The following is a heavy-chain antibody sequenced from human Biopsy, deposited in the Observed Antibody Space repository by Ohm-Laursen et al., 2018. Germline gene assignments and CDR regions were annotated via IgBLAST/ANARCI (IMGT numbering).Heavy chain of an antibody. V-gene: IGHV4-59*02. D-gene: IGHD3-22*01. CDR2: IYYNGST. Sequence: SETLSLTCPVSGGSVSGYYWSWVRQPPGKGLEWIGYIYYNGSTNYNPSLKSRVTTSVDTSKNQFSLKLNSVTAADTAVYYCARGDYFDSNGYFWFDPWGQGTLVTVSS. CDR1: GGSVSGYY. CDR3: ARGDYFDSNGYFWFDP. J-gene: IGHJ5*02.